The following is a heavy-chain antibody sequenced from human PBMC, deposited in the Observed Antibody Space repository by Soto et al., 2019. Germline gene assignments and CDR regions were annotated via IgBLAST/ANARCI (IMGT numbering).Heavy chain of an antibody. CDR2: IHYSGATP. Sequence: ASVKVSCKASGYTFTNYYMHWVRQAPGQGLEWMGVIHYSGATPTYAQKFQGRVTMARDTSTSTVYVELSSLASEDTAVYYCARSQSMVTIAYFQHWGQGTQVTVSS. J-gene: IGHJ1*01. CDR3: ARSQSMVTIAYFQH. V-gene: IGHV1-46*01. D-gene: IGHD2-21*02. CDR1: GYTFTNYY.